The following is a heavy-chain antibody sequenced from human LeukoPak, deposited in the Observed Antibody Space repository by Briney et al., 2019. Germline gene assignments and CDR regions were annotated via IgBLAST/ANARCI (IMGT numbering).Heavy chain of an antibody. Sequence: ASVKVSCKASGYTFTNFALNWVRQAPGQGLEWMGWISAYNGNTNYAQKLQGRVTMTTDTSTSTAYMELRSLRSDDTAVYYCARDLYNWNDEYYGMDVWGQGTTVTVSS. CDR3: ARDLYNWNDEYYGMDV. CDR1: GYTFTNFA. V-gene: IGHV1-18*01. J-gene: IGHJ6*02. CDR2: ISAYNGNT. D-gene: IGHD1-1*01.